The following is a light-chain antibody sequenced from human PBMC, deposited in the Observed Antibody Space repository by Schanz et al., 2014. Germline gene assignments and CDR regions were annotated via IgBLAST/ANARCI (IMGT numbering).Light chain of an antibody. CDR2: GAS. CDR3: QQRISWPPG. V-gene: IGKV3D-15*01. Sequence: EIVMTQSPATLSVSPGERATLSCRASQSVSSNLAWYQQKPGQAPRLLIYGASSRATGIPDRFSGSGSGTDFTLTISRLEPEDFAIYYCQQRISWPPGFGQGTRLEIK. J-gene: IGKJ5*01. CDR1: QSVSSN.